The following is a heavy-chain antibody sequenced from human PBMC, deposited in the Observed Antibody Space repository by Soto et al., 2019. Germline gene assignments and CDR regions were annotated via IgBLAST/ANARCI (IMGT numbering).Heavy chain of an antibody. Sequence: GGSLRLSCAASGFSFGEHSMNWVRQAPGKGLEWLSYITSSGDSIYYADSVKGRFTVSRDNAKNSLFLHMNSLRDDDTAVYYCARLPKGSMVTRWGQGNLVTVSS. CDR1: GFSFGEHS. CDR3: ARLPKGSMVTR. D-gene: IGHD2-21*02. CDR2: ITSSGDSI. V-gene: IGHV3-48*02. J-gene: IGHJ4*02.